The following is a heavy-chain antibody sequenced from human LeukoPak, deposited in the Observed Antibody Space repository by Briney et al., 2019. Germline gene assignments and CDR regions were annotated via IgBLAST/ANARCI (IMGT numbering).Heavy chain of an antibody. CDR3: ARTIVGATSYVDY. CDR1: GGSISSYY. D-gene: IGHD1-26*01. CDR2: IYYSGST. V-gene: IGHV4-59*01. J-gene: IGHJ4*02. Sequence: SETLSLTCTVSGGSISSYYWSWIRQPPGKGLEWIGYIYYSGSTNYNPSLKSRVTISVDTSKNQFSLKLSSVTAADTAVYYCARTIVGATSYVDYWGQGTLVTVSS.